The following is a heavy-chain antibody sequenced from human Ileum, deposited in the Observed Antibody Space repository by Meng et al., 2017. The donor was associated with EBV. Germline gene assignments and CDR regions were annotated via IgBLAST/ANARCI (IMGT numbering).Heavy chain of an antibody. CDR1: GFTFSNYY. J-gene: IGHJ4*02. V-gene: IGHV3-11*01. CDR3: VYSSSFH. CDR2: ISSTGSTT. D-gene: IGHD6-13*01. Sequence: VRLWASGGGLVRPGGSLRLSCAASGFTFSNYYMNWIRQAPGKGLEWVSFISSTGSTTYYADSVKGRFTVSRDNAKNSLFLQMHSLRAEDTAVYYCVYSSSFHWGQGTLVTVSS.